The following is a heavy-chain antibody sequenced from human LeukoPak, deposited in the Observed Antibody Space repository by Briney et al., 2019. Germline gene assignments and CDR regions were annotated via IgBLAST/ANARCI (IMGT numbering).Heavy chain of an antibody. CDR2: IKQDGSEK. D-gene: IGHD2-15*01. Sequence: GGSLRLSCAASGFTFSSYYMSWVRQAPGKGLEWVANIKQDGSEKYYVDSLKGRFTISRDNAKNSLYLQMNSLRAEDTAVYSCARGYLPPVLTGIYFDYWGQGTLVTVSS. J-gene: IGHJ4*02. V-gene: IGHV3-7*01. CDR3: ARGYLPPVLTGIYFDY. CDR1: GFTFSSYY.